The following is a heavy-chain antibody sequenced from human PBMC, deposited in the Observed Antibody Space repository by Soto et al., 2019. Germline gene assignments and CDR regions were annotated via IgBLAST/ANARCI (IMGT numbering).Heavy chain of an antibody. CDR2: IIPILGIA. J-gene: IGHJ4*02. CDR3: ARSYYGSGSYYNPPAY. D-gene: IGHD3-10*01. CDR1: GGTFSSYT. Sequence: QVQLVQSGAEVKKPGSSVKVSCKASGGTFSSYTICWVRQAPGQGLEWMGRIIPILGIANYAQKFQGRVTITADKSTSTAYMELSSLRSEDTAVYYCARSYYGSGSYYNPPAYWGQGTLVTVSS. V-gene: IGHV1-69*02.